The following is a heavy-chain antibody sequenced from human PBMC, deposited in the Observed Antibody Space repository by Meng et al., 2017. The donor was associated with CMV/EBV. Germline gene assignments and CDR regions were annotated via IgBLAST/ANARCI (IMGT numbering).Heavy chain of an antibody. CDR3: ARERVVVVPAATLDYGMDV. CDR2: IYSGGST. CDR1: GFTVSSNY. J-gene: IGHJ6*02. D-gene: IGHD2-2*01. V-gene: IGHV3-53*01. Sequence: GESLKISCAASGFTVSSNYMSWVRQAPGKGLEWVSVIYSGGSTYYADSVKGRFTISRDNSKNTLYLQMNSLRAEGTAVYYCARERVVVVPAATLDYGMDVWGQGTTVTVSS.